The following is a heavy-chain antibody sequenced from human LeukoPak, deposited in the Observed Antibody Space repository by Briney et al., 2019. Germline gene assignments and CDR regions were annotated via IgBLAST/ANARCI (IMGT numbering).Heavy chain of an antibody. Sequence: GGSLRLSCAASGFTFSSYWMHGVRQAPGKGLVWVSRINSDGSSTSYADSVKGRFTISRDNAKNTVYLQMSSLRAEDTAAYYCATSRTFDYWGQGTLVTVSS. CDR2: INSDGSST. CDR1: GFTFSSYW. D-gene: IGHD2-8*01. CDR3: ATSRTFDY. V-gene: IGHV3-74*01. J-gene: IGHJ4*02.